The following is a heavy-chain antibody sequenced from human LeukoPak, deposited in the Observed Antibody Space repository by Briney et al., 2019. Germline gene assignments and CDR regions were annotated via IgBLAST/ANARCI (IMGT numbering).Heavy chain of an antibody. CDR3: ASGQQLVIFYY. Sequence: KPSETLSLACTVSGGSISSGGSYWGWIRQPPGKGLEWIGSIYYSGSTYNNPSLKSRATISVDTSKNQFSLKLRSVTAADTAVYSCASGQQLVIFYYWGQGTLVTVSS. CDR2: IYYSGST. CDR1: GGSISSGGSY. J-gene: IGHJ4*02. V-gene: IGHV4-39*01. D-gene: IGHD6-13*01.